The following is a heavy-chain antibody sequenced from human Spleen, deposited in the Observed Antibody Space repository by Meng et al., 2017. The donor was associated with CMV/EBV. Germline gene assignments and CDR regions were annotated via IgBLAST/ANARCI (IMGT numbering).Heavy chain of an antibody. D-gene: IGHD4/OR15-4a*01. CDR3: ARGPNYGAAEH. Sequence: LSCAVYGGSFSGYSWSWIRQPPGKGLEWIGEINHSENTNYNPSLKSRVTTSVDTSKNLFSLKLTSVAAADTAVYYCARGPNYGAAEHWGQGTLVTVSS. CDR1: GGSFSGYS. V-gene: IGHV4-34*01. CDR2: INHSENT. J-gene: IGHJ1*01.